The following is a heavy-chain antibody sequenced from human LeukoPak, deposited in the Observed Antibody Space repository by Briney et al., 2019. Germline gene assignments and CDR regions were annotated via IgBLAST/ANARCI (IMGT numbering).Heavy chain of an antibody. CDR1: GGSFSGYY. CDR2: INHSGST. D-gene: IGHD3-9*01. J-gene: IGHJ6*02. CDR3: ARGPRLPLRYFDWSSSPRGYGMDV. Sequence: PSETLPLTCAVYGGSFSGYYWSWIRQPPGKGLEWIGEINHSGSTNYNPSLKSRVTISVDTSKNQFSLKLSSVTAADTAVYYCARGPRLPLRYFDWSSSPRGYGMDVWGQGTTVTVSS. V-gene: IGHV4-34*01.